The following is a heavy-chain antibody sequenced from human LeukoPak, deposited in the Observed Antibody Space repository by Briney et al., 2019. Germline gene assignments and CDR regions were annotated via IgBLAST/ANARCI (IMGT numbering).Heavy chain of an antibody. CDR2: IYHSGST. Sequence: SETLSLTCAVSGYSISSGYYWGWIRQSPGKGLEWIGSIYHSGSTYYNPSLKSRVTISVDTSKNQFSLKLSSVTAADTAVYYCARVVRGSGFDYWGQGTLVTVSS. CDR1: GYSISSGYY. CDR3: ARVVRGSGFDY. V-gene: IGHV4-38-2*01. D-gene: IGHD3-10*02. J-gene: IGHJ4*02.